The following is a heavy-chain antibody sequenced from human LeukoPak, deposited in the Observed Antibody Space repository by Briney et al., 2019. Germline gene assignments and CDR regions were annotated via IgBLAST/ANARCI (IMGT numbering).Heavy chain of an antibody. CDR3: ARDSSGGNDAFDI. Sequence: SETLSLTCTVSGGSISSSSYYWSWIRQPPGKGLEWIGYIYYSGSTNYNPSLKSRVTISVDTSKNQFSLKLSSVTAADTAVYYCARDSSGGNDAFDIWGQGTMVTVSS. CDR1: GGSISSSSYY. CDR2: IYYSGST. V-gene: IGHV4-61*01. D-gene: IGHD4-23*01. J-gene: IGHJ3*02.